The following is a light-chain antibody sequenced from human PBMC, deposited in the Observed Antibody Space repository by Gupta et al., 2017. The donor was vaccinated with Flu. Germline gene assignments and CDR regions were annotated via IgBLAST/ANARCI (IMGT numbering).Light chain of an antibody. CDR1: SSDVGGYNY. CDR3: SSYTSSNSLE. V-gene: IGLV2-14*01. Sequence: QSALTQPASVSGSPGQSITIPCTRTSSDVGGYNYVSWYQHHPGKAPKLMIYEVINRPSGVSNRFSGSKSGNTASLTISGLQAEDAADYYCSSYTSSNSLEFGGGTKLTVL. J-gene: IGLJ3*02. CDR2: EVI.